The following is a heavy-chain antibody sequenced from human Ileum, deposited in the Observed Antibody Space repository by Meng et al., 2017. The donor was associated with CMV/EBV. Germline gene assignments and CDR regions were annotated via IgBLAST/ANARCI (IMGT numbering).Heavy chain of an antibody. CDR3: VGVGAQ. Sequence: EVGLVELGGGSVQPLGSLILSCDASGFIARCSYIRWAREERVKGLEWVSVIYASRSTFYADSVNGRFTISRDNSENNLFIQMGSLRDEDTAVYDCVGVGAQGGQGTLVTVSS. CDR1: GFIARCSY. J-gene: IGHJ4*02. D-gene: IGHD1-26*01. V-gene: IGHV3-66*01. CDR2: IYASRST.